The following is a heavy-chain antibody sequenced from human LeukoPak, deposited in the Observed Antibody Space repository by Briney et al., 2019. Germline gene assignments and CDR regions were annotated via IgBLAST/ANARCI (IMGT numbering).Heavy chain of an antibody. CDR1: GGSFSGYY. CDR3: ARDQTSKGDAFDI. Sequence: SETLSLTCAVYGGSFSGYYWSWIRQPPGKGLEWIGEINHSGSTNYNPSLKSRVTISVDTSKNQFSLKLSSVTAADTAVYYCARDQTSKGDAFDIWGQGTMVTVSS. V-gene: IGHV4-34*01. J-gene: IGHJ3*02. CDR2: INHSGST.